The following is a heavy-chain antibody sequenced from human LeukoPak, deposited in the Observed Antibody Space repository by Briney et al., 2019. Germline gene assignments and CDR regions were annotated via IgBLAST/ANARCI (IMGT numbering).Heavy chain of an antibody. CDR2: ISGSDGTT. V-gene: IGHV3-23*01. D-gene: IGHD3-9*01. J-gene: IGHJ5*02. CDR1: GFTFSSYA. Sequence: GGSQRLSCAASGFTFSSYAMSWVRQAPGKGLEWVSSISGSDGTTYYADSVKGRFTISRDSAKNTLYLQMNSLRAEDTAVYYCARGPYYDILTGYYLEDYNWYDPWGQGTLVTVSS. CDR3: ARGPYYDILTGYYLEDYNWYDP.